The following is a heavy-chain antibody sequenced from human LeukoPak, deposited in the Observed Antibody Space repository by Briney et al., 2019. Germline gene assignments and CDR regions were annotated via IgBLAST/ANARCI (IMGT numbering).Heavy chain of an antibody. CDR3: AREWYYCSSTSCYFYYGMDV. J-gene: IGHJ6*04. D-gene: IGHD2-2*01. V-gene: IGHV4-4*02. Sequence: SGTLSLTCAVSGGSIGSSNWWSWVRQPPGKGLEWIGEIYHSGSTNYNPSLKSRVTISVDKSKNQFSLKLSSVTAADTAVYYCAREWYYCSSTSCYFYYGMDVWGKGTTVTVSS. CDR2: IYHSGST. CDR1: GGSIGSSNW.